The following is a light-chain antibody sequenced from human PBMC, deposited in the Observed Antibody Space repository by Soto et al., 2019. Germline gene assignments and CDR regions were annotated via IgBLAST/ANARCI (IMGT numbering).Light chain of an antibody. V-gene: IGKV1-39*01. J-gene: IGKJ4*02. CDR2: AAS. CDR3: LQSYSTPLT. Sequence: DIQMTQSPSSLSASVGDRVTITCRASQTISSYLSWYQQKPGTAPKLLIYAASSLQSGVQSRFSGSGSGTEFTLTISSLQAEDVATSYWLQSYSTPLTVGGGTKMGIK. CDR1: QTISSY.